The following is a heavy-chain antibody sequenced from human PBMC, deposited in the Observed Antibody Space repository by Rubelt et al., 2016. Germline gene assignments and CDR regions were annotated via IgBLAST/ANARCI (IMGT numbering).Heavy chain of an antibody. V-gene: IGHV3-23*04. D-gene: IGHD2-21*02. CDR3: AKGGNVVVTARLYYFDY. CDR2: ISGSGGSP. Sequence: EVQLVESGGGLVQPGGSLRLSCAASGFTFSSYAMSWVRQAPGKGLEWVSAISGSGGSPYYADSVKGRFTIARDNSKNTLYLQMNSLRAEDTAVYYCAKGGNVVVTARLYYFDYWGQGTLVTVSS. J-gene: IGHJ4*02. CDR1: GFTFSSYA.